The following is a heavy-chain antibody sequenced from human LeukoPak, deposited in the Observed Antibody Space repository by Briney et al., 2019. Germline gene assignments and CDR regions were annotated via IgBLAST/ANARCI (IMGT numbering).Heavy chain of an antibody. Sequence: SESLSLTCIVSGGSISSHYWAWIRQPPGKGLEYIGYIYYTGSTNYNPSLKSRVTISVDRFKNQFSLKLTSVTAEDTAVYYCARVNSVWYFDYWGQGTLVTVPS. CDR1: GGSISSHY. D-gene: IGHD6-19*01. J-gene: IGHJ4*02. V-gene: IGHV4-59*11. CDR3: ARVNSVWYFDY. CDR2: IYYTGST.